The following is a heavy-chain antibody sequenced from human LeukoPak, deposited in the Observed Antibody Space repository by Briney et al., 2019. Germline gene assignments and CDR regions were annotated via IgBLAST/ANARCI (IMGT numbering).Heavy chain of an antibody. V-gene: IGHV1-46*01. CDR2: INPSGVDT. Sequence: ASVKVSCKPSGYTFTSYYMHWVRQAPGQELEWMGIINPSGVDTSYAQKFQGRVTTTRDPSTSTVYMEVVSLRPEDTAVYYCARGCRVVPGVHNVGMTSYYNGMDVWGQGTTVTVSS. CDR3: ARGCRVVPGVHNVGMTSYYNGMDV. D-gene: IGHD2-2*01. J-gene: IGHJ6*02. CDR1: GYTFTSYY.